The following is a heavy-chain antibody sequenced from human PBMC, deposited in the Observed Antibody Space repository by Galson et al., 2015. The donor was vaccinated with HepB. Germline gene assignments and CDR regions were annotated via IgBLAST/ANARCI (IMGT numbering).Heavy chain of an antibody. D-gene: IGHD2-21*01. Sequence: SLRLSCAASGFTLSSYGMHWVRQSPDKGLEWVALISDDGTHKNYADSVRGRFTISRDSSENTLSLQMNSLRPEDTAVYFCVREKGPTPFAHFFHGMDVWGQGTTVIVSS. J-gene: IGHJ6*02. V-gene: IGHV3-30*04. CDR3: VREKGPTPFAHFFHGMDV. CDR2: ISDDGTHK. CDR1: GFTLSSYG.